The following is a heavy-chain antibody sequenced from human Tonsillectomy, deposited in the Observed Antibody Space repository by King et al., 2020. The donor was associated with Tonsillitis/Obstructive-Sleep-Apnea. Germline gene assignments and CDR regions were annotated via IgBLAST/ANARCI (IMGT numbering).Heavy chain of an antibody. CDR3: ATVRGSGSPSYYYYYMDV. Sequence: QVQLQQWGAGLLKPSETLSLTCAVYGGSFSGYYWSWIRQPPGKGLEWIGEINHSGSTNYNPSLKSRVTISVDTSKNQFSLKLSSVTAADTAVYYCATVRGSGSPSYYYYYMDVWGRGTTVTVSS. D-gene: IGHD6-19*01. CDR1: GGSFSGYY. J-gene: IGHJ6*03. CDR2: INHSGST. V-gene: IGHV4-34*01.